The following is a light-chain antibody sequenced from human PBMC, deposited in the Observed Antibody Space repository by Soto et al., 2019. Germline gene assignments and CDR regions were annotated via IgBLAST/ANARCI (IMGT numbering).Light chain of an antibody. Sequence: EIVMTQSPASLSVSPGERATLSCRASQSIGNNLAWYQQKLGQAPRLLIYGASTTATGVPARFSGSGSGTEFTLSIGSLQSEDFAVYYCQQYNDWPLLTFGGGTGVEIK. CDR3: QQYNDWPLLT. V-gene: IGKV3-15*01. CDR1: QSIGNN. J-gene: IGKJ4*01. CDR2: GAS.